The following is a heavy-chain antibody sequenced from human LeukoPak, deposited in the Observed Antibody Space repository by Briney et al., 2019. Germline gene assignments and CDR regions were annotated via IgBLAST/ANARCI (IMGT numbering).Heavy chain of an antibody. D-gene: IGHD1-26*01. J-gene: IGHJ4*02. CDR1: GITFSNSA. V-gene: IGHV3-23*01. CDR2: ITKSGDQT. Sequence: GGSLRLSCVPSGITFSNSALSWVRQAPGKGLEWVSTITKSGDQTHYADSVRGLFTISRDIFKNTLYLQMNSLRAEDTAVYYCANQGERVNWGQGTLVTVSS. CDR3: ANQGERVN.